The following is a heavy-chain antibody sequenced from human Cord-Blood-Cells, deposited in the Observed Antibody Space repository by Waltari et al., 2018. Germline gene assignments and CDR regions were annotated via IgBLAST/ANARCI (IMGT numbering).Heavy chain of an antibody. Sequence: EVQLVESGGGLVKPGGSLRLSCAASGFTFSSYSMNWVRQAPGKGLGWVSSMSSSSSYIYYAKSVKGRFTSSRDNAKNSLYLQMNSLGAEDTAVYYCASIAAAGHDYWGQGTLVTVSS. CDR2: MSSSSSYI. V-gene: IGHV3-21*01. CDR3: ASIAAAGHDY. J-gene: IGHJ4*02. CDR1: GFTFSSYS. D-gene: IGHD6-13*01.